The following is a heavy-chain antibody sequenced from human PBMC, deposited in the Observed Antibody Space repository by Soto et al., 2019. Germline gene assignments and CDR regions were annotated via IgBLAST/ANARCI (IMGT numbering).Heavy chain of an antibody. J-gene: IGHJ4*02. CDR1: GYTFGNFG. D-gene: IGHD2-21*01. CDR2: ISAYNGNT. V-gene: IGHV1-18*04. CDR3: ARDVPATAACLWDF. Sequence: QVQLVQSGAVVRKPGASVKVSCRGSGYTFGNFGISWLREAPGQGLEWMGWISAYNGNTHYAQRLQGRVTLTTDTSRSTGYMELRSLTPDDTAVYFCARDVPATAACLWDFWGQGTLVTVSS.